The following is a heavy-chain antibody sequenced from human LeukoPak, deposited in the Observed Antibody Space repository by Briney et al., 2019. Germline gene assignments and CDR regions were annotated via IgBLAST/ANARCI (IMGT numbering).Heavy chain of an antibody. J-gene: IGHJ2*01. CDR2: IFHSGHT. CDR3: ARFPRVANRWYFDL. CDR1: GGSINNSSHY. D-gene: IGHD5-12*01. V-gene: IGHV4-31*03. Sequence: SQTLSLTCSGSGGSINNSSHYWSCGPHHPERGLERVGYIFHSGHTFYNPSLQERLSISIDTSQNHFSLNLASVTAADTAVYYCARFPRVANRWYFDLWGRGSLVVVSS.